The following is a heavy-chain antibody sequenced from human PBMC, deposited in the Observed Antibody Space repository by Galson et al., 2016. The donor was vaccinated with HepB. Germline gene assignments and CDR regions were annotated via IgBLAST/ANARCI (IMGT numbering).Heavy chain of an antibody. V-gene: IGHV3-53*01. CDR1: GFAVRSNF. D-gene: IGHD3-16*02. CDR3: ARVQTFYDYTWGTSRPRYFDY. J-gene: IGHJ4*02. CDR2: IYSGGST. Sequence: SLRLSCAVSGFAVRSNFMAWVRQAPGKGLEWVSLIYSGGSTYYADSVRGRFPIPRDISKNTLFLEMLNLRAEDTAVYYCARVQTFYDYTWGTSRPRYFDYWGQGTLVTVSS.